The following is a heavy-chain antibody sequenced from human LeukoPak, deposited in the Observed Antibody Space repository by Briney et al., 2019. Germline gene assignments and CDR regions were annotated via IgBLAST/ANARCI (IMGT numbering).Heavy chain of an antibody. V-gene: IGHV4-39*01. Sequence: SETLSLTCTVSGGSISSSSYYWGWIRQPPGKGLEWIGSIYYSGSTYYNPSLKSRVTISVDTSKNQFSLKLSSVTAADTAVYYCASLYGSGSYSYYWGLGTLVTVSS. J-gene: IGHJ4*02. CDR1: GGSISSSSYY. D-gene: IGHD3-10*01. CDR2: IYYSGST. CDR3: ASLYGSGSYSYY.